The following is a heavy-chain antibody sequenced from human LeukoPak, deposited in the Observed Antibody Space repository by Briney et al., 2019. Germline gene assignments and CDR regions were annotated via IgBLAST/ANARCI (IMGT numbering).Heavy chain of an antibody. V-gene: IGHV1-69*04. CDR1: GGTFSSYA. CDR3: ASLSGTQIVGVGVDY. D-gene: IGHD1-26*01. Sequence: GASVKVSFKASGGTFSSYAISWVRQAPGQGLEWMGRIIPILGIANYAQKFQGRVTITADKSTSTAYMELSSLRSEDMAVYYCASLSGTQIVGVGVDYWGQGTLVTVSS. J-gene: IGHJ4*02. CDR2: IIPILGIA.